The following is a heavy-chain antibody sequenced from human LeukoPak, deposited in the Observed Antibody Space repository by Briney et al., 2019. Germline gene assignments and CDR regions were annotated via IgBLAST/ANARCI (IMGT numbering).Heavy chain of an antibody. CDR3: VRAGASGRSGRLVPGAFDV. CDR1: GMTVSTTC. J-gene: IGHJ3*01. Sequence: PGGSLRLSCAISGMTVSTTCMAWVRQAPGKGLEWVSVIYNSGNTYYADSVKGRFTISRDNSKNTVYLQMNSLRADDTAEYYCVRAGASGRSGRLVPGAFDVWGQGTMVTVSS. V-gene: IGHV3-53*01. CDR2: IYNSGNT. D-gene: IGHD3-10*01.